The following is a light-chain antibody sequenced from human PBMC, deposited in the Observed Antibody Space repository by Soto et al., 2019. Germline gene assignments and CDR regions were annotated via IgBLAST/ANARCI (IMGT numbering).Light chain of an antibody. CDR2: YAS. Sequence: EIMMTQSPATLSVSPGERATLDCRASQRVSNNLAWYQQKPGHAPMLLIYYASTRATGIPARFSGSGSGTEFTLTISRLQSDDFALYYCLQYNQGPPITFVQGTRLEIK. CDR3: LQYNQGPPIT. J-gene: IGKJ5*01. V-gene: IGKV3-15*01. CDR1: QRVSNN.